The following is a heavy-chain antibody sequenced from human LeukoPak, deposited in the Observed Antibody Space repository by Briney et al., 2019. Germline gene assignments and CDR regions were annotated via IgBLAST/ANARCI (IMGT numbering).Heavy chain of an antibody. Sequence: SETLSLTCTVSGGSISSYYWSWIRQPPGKGLEWIGYIYYSGSTKYNPSLKSRVTISVDTSKNQFSLKLNSVIAADTAVYYCVRAPPYYDILTGYWRYYGMDVWGQGTTVTVSS. CDR3: VRAPPYYDILTGYWRYYGMDV. CDR2: IYYSGST. V-gene: IGHV4-59*01. J-gene: IGHJ6*02. D-gene: IGHD3-9*01. CDR1: GGSISSYY.